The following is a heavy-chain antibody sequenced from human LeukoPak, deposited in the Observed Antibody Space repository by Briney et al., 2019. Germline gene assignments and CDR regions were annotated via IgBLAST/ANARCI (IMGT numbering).Heavy chain of an antibody. V-gene: IGHV3-7*01. Sequence: WGSLRLSCAASGFTFSSDWMSWVRQAPGRGLGWVANIKQDGSEKYYVDSVKGRFTISRDNAKNSLYLQMNSLRAEDTAVYYCARLWIQLWLPLDYRGQGTLVTVSS. J-gene: IGHJ4*02. CDR2: IKQDGSEK. CDR1: GFTFSSDW. D-gene: IGHD5-18*01. CDR3: ARLWIQLWLPLDY.